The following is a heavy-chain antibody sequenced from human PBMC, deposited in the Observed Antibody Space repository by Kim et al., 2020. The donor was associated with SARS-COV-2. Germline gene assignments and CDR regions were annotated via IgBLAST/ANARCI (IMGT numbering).Heavy chain of an antibody. J-gene: IGHJ5*02. D-gene: IGHD3-9*01. Sequence: GGSLRLSCAVSGFTFSDHAMHWVRQVPGKGLEWVSGISWNSGTICYADSVKGRFTISRDNAKNSLYLQMNSLRAEDTALYYCAKDPGWRYFDCSSWFDPWGQGTLVTVSS. CDR2: ISWNSGTI. CDR3: AKDPGWRYFDCSSWFDP. CDR1: GFTFSDHA. V-gene: IGHV3-9*01.